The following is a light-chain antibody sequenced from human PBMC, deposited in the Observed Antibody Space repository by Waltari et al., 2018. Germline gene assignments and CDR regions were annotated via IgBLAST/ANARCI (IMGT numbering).Light chain of an antibody. V-gene: IGLV3-21*04. CDR3: QVWDNDNDHVV. CDR1: NIVIKS. J-gene: IGLJ2*01. CDR2: YTS. Sequence: SYVLNQPPSVSAAPGQTARITCGGDNIVIKSVHWYQQQPGQAPVLVSTYTSDRPSGIPDRCAGSNSGNAATLTISRVESGDEADYFCQVWDNDNDHVVFGGGTKLTVL.